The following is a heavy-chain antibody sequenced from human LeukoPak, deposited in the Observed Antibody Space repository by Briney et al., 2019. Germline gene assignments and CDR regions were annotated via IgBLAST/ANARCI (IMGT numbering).Heavy chain of an antibody. D-gene: IGHD2-2*01. CDR1: GFSFTSYD. J-gene: IGHJ4*02. V-gene: IGHV1-8*01. CDR3: ARGRWFQPAASPFDY. CDR2: INANSNNI. Sequence: GASVKVSCKTSGFSFTSYDINWVRQAPGQGLVWMGWINANSNNIGFAQRFQGRVTLTTDTSINTAFMELSSLTSEDTAVYFCARGRWFQPAASPFDYWGQGTPVTVSS.